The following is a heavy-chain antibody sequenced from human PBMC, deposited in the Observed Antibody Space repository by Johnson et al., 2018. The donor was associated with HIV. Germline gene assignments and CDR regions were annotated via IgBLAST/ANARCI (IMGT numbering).Heavy chain of an antibody. D-gene: IGHD3-22*01. CDR3: ASRYYDDNTYSDACDI. J-gene: IGHJ3*02. CDR2: ISDDGSSR. Sequence: VQLVESGGGVVQPGRSLRLSCAASGFTFSRYPMHWIRQAPGEGLEWVALISDDGSSRYYADSVKGRFTISRDNSKNTLYLQMNSLRAEDTAVYYWASRYYDDNTYSDACDIWGQGTMFTVSS. V-gene: IGHV3-30-3*01. CDR1: GFTFSRYP.